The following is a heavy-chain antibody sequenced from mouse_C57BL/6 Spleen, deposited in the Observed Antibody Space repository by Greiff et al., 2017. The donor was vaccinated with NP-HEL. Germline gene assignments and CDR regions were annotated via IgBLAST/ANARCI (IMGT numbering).Heavy chain of an antibody. V-gene: IGHV1-7*01. CDR2: INPSSGYT. D-gene: IGHD2-3*01. Sequence: QVQLKESGAELAKPGASVKLSCKASGYTFTSYWMHWVKQRPGQGLEWIGYINPSSGYTKYNQKFKDKATLTADKSSSTAYMQLSSLTYEDSAVYYGAKGDDDLRHYYAMDYWGQGTSVTVSS. CDR3: AKGDDDLRHYYAMDY. J-gene: IGHJ4*01. CDR1: GYTFTSYW.